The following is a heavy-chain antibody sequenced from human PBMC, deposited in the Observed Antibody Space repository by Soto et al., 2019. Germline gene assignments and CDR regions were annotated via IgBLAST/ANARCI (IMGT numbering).Heavy chain of an antibody. D-gene: IGHD3-22*01. Sequence: SETLSLTCTVSGGSISSYYWSWIRQPPGKGLEWIGYIYYSGSTNYNPSLKSRVTISVDTSKNQFSLKLSSVTAADTAVYYCARDRSGQYDSSGYDYWGQGTLVTVSS. V-gene: IGHV4-59*01. CDR3: ARDRSGQYDSSGYDY. CDR1: GGSISSYY. CDR2: IYYSGST. J-gene: IGHJ4*02.